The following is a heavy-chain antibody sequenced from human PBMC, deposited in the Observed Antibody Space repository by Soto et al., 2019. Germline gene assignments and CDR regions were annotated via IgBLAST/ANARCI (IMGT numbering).Heavy chain of an antibody. CDR1: GFIFTTYA. V-gene: IGHV3-23*01. Sequence: PGGSVRLAXAASGFIFTTYAMSWVRQAPGKGLEWVSGISASGGTTYYADSVKGRFTISKDNSKDTLYLQMNSLRAEDTAIYYCAKDPNGDYVGGFDMRGLGTMVTVSS. CDR3: AKDPNGDYVGGFDM. J-gene: IGHJ3*02. D-gene: IGHD4-17*01. CDR2: ISASGGTT.